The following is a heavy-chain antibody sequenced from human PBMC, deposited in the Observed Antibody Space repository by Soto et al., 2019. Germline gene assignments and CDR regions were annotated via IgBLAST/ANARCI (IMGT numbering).Heavy chain of an antibody. J-gene: IGHJ6*02. D-gene: IGHD6-6*01. CDR1: GGSISTGVYY. CDR2: IYYSGST. Sequence: SEALSLTCTVSGGSISTGVYYLSWIRQHPGKGLEWIGFIYYSGSTFYNPSLKSRVTFSVDTSNNQFSLKLSSVTAADTAVYYCAREGLAARYGVDVWGQGTTVTVSS. CDR3: AREGLAARYGVDV. V-gene: IGHV4-31*03.